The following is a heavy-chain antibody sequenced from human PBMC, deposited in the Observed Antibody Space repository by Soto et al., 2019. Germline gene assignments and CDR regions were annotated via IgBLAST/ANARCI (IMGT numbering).Heavy chain of an antibody. Sequence: SVXVSCKASGGTFSSYAISWVRQAPGQGLEWMGGIIPIFGTANYAQKFQGRVTITADESTSTAYMELSSLRSEDTAVYYCARGLNYYDSSGYSRGKNYYYYGMDVWGQGTTVTVSS. J-gene: IGHJ6*02. V-gene: IGHV1-69*13. CDR3: ARGLNYYDSSGYSRGKNYYYYGMDV. CDR1: GGTFSSYA. CDR2: IIPIFGTA. D-gene: IGHD3-22*01.